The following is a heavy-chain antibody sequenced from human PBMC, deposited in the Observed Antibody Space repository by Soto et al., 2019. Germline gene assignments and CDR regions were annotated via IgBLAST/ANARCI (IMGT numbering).Heavy chain of an antibody. V-gene: IGHV3-30*03. D-gene: IGHD6-19*01. Sequence: QVQLVESGGGVVQPGRSLRLSCADSGFTFSSYGMHWVRQAPGKGLEWVALISYDGSNKYYADSVKGRFTISRDNSKNTLYLQMNSLRAEDTAVYYWARSSGGYELYYFDYWGQGTLVTVYS. CDR1: GFTFSSYG. CDR3: ARSSGGYELYYFDY. J-gene: IGHJ4*02. CDR2: ISYDGSNK.